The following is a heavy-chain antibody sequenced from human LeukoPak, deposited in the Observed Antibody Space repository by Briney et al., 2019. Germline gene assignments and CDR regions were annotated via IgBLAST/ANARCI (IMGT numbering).Heavy chain of an antibody. D-gene: IGHD6-13*01. CDR3: AQSSSQYYYGMDV. Sequence: GGSLRLSCAASGFTVSSNYMSWVRQAPGKGLEWVSAISGSGGSTYYADSVKGRFTISRDNSKNTLYLQMNSLRAEDTAVYYCAQSSSQYYYGMDVWGQGTTVTVSS. CDR1: GFTVSSNY. CDR2: ISGSGGST. V-gene: IGHV3-23*01. J-gene: IGHJ6*02.